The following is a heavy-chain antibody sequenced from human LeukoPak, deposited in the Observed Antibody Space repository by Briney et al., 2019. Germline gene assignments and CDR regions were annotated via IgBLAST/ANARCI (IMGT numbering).Heavy chain of an antibody. D-gene: IGHD3-10*01. CDR1: GFSFSTYA. Sequence: PGGSLRLSCAVSGFSFSTYAVSWVRQAPGKGLEWIGRIKSKTDGETTNYAEPVRGRFTISRDDSKSAVYLQMNSLKIEDTAVYYCTTDLGTYYHGSQRLIPIDYWGQGTLVTVSS. V-gene: IGHV3-15*01. CDR2: IKSKTDGETT. CDR3: TTDLGTYYHGSQRLIPIDY. J-gene: IGHJ4*02.